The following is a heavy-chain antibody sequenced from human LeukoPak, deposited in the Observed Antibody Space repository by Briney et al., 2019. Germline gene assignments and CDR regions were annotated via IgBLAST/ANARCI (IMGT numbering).Heavy chain of an antibody. Sequence: PSETLSLTCGVYGGSFSGYYWSWIRQPPGKGLEWIGEINHSGSTKYNPSLKSRVTISLDTSKSQFSLKLSSVTAGDTAVYYCVREYCSGGSCSGLNWFDPWGQGTLVTVSS. CDR2: INHSGST. J-gene: IGHJ5*02. D-gene: IGHD2-15*01. CDR1: GGSFSGYY. V-gene: IGHV4-34*01. CDR3: VREYCSGGSCSGLNWFDP.